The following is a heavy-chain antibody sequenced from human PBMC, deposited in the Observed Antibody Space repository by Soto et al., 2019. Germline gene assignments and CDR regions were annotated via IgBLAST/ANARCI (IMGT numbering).Heavy chain of an antibody. Sequence: SETLSLTCTVSGGSISSYYWSWIRQPPGKGLEWIGYIYYSGSTNYNPSLKSRVTISVDTSKNQFSLKLSSVIAADTAVYYCARAGDYYYDSSGYYYYFDYWGQGTLVTVSS. CDR2: IYYSGST. V-gene: IGHV4-59*01. CDR3: ARAGDYYYDSSGYYYYFDY. D-gene: IGHD3-22*01. CDR1: GGSISSYY. J-gene: IGHJ4*02.